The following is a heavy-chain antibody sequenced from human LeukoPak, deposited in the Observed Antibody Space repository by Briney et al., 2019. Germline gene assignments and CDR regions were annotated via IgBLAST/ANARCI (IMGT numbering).Heavy chain of an antibody. CDR3: AGSYYSSFDY. CDR2: IYYSGST. D-gene: IGHD1-26*01. J-gene: IGHJ4*02. V-gene: IGHV4-61*05. Sequence: SETLSLTCNVSGGSISSSRYSWGWIRQPPGKGLEWIGYIYYSGSTNYNPSLKSRVTISVDTSKNQFSLKLSSVTAADTAVYYCAGSYYSSFDYWGQGTLVTVSS. CDR1: GGSISSSRYS.